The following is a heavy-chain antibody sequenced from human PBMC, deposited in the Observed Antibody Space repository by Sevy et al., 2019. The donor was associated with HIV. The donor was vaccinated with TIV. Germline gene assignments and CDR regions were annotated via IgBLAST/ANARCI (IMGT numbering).Heavy chain of an antibody. Sequence: GGSLRLSCTASGFTFGDYAMSWVRQAPGKGLEWVGFIRSKAYGGTTEYAASVKGRFTISRDYSKRIAYLQMNSLKTEDTAVYYCTRDIDSCSGGSCYPTYDYWGQGTLVTVSS. CDR2: IRSKAYGGTT. D-gene: IGHD2-15*01. CDR3: TRDIDSCSGGSCYPTYDY. CDR1: GFTFGDYA. V-gene: IGHV3-49*04. J-gene: IGHJ4*02.